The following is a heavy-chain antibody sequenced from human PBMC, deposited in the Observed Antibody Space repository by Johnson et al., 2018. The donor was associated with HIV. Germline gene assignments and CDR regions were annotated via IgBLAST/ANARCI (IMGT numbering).Heavy chain of an antibody. CDR3: ARDSSSWPGTDAFDI. J-gene: IGHJ3*02. CDR1: GLSFSNFG. CDR2: IKQDGSEK. V-gene: IGHV3-7*01. Sequence: VQLVESGGGVVQPGKSLTLSCVGSGLSFSNFGIHWVRQAPGKGLEWVANIKQDGSEKYYVDSVKGRFTISRDNAKNTLYLQMNSLRAEVTAVYYCARDSSSWPGTDAFDIWGQGTMVTVSS. D-gene: IGHD6-13*01.